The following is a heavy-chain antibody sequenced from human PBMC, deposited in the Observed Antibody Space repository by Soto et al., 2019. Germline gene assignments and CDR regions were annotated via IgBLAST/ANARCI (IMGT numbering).Heavy chain of an antibody. CDR3: AKDAGSTESFFAS. CDR1: GFTFSDYA. V-gene: IGHV3-30*04. J-gene: IGHJ4*02. Sequence: QVQLVEFGGGVVQPGRSLRLSCAASGFTFSDYAMHWVRQAPGKGLEWVAVISHDGSNTDYGDSVKGRFTISRDNSKSTLSLQMNSLRPEDTGVYYCAKDAGSTESFFASWGQGTLVSVSS. CDR2: ISHDGSNT.